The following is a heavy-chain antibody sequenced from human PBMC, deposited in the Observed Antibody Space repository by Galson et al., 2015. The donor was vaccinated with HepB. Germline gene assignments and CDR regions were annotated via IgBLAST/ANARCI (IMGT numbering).Heavy chain of an antibody. D-gene: IGHD2-2*01. V-gene: IGHV1-24*01. CDR1: GYTLTELS. CDR3: ATSGVVVPAAPRFGAFDI. Sequence: SVKVSCKVSGYTLTELSMHWVRQAHGKGLEWMGGFDPEDGETIYAQKFQGRVTMTEDTSTDTAYMELSSLRSEDTAVYYCATSGVVVPAAPRFGAFDIWGQGTMVTVSS. CDR2: FDPEDGET. J-gene: IGHJ3*02.